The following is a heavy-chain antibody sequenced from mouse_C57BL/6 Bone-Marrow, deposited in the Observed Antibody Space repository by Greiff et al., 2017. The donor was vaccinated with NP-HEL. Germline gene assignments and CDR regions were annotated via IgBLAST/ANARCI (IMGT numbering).Heavy chain of an antibody. CDR2: INPYNGGT. V-gene: IGHV1-19*01. Sequence: EVQLQQSGPVLVKPGASVKMSCKASGYTFTDYYMNWVKQSHGKSLEWIGVINPYNGGTSYNQKFKGKATLAVDKSSSTAYMELNSLTSEDSAVYYCARTGVLRYLSWGQGTTLTVSS. CDR1: GYTFTDYY. J-gene: IGHJ2*01. D-gene: IGHD1-1*01. CDR3: ARTGVLRYLS.